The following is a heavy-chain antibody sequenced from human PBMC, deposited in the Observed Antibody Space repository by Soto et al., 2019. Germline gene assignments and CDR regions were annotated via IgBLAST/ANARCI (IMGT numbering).Heavy chain of an antibody. CDR1: GGSISSSSYY. CDR3: ARRAYQVIGWFDP. CDR2: IYYMGIA. D-gene: IGHD2-2*01. J-gene: IGHJ5*02. Sequence: SETLSLTCTVSGGSISSSSYYWGWIRQTQGKGLEWIGTIYYMGIAYYNPSLRSRVTISIDTSKNQFSLKLSSVTAADTAIYYCARRAYQVIGWFDPWGQGTLVTVSS. V-gene: IGHV4-39*01.